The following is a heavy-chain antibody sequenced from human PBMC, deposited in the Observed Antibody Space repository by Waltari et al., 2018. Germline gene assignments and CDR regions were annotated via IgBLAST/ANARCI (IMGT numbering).Heavy chain of an antibody. Sequence: QVHLQESGPGLVKPSETLSLTCSVSGGSVSSHYWSWIRQPPGTGLEWIGYIFSGRSTNNSPSLKSRVTLSIDTSNNQFSLKLTSVTSADTAVYYCARGGSWFDPWGQGTLVTVSS. V-gene: IGHV4-59*02. CDR2: IFSGRST. D-gene: IGHD3-16*01. J-gene: IGHJ5*02. CDR3: ARGGSWFDP. CDR1: GGSVSSHY.